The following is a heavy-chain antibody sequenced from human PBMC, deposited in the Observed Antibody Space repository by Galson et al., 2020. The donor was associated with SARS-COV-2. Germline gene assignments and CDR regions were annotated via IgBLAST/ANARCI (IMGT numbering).Heavy chain of an antibody. CDR3: ARETDDYTSSGYDY. J-gene: IGHJ4*02. CDR1: GFTFSSSA. D-gene: IGHD6-13*01. V-gene: IGHV3-30*04. CDR2: ISYDGTKR. Sequence: GGPLRLSCKASGFTFSSSAMHWVRQAPGKGLEWVAIISYDGTKRYNLDSVKGRFTISRDNSKNTLLLQMDSLTTEDTAVYYCARETDDYTSSGYDYWGQGTLVTVSS.